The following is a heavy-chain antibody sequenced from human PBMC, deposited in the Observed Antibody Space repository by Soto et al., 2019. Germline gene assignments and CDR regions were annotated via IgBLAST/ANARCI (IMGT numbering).Heavy chain of an antibody. CDR2: INPSGGST. V-gene: IGHV1-46*01. J-gene: IGHJ6*02. CDR3: ARGLCGLGSYFPNGGCYGMDV. D-gene: IGHD3-10*01. CDR1: GYTFTSYY. Sequence: ASVKISCNTSGYTFTSYYVHWGRQAPGQGLEGIGIINPSGGSTSSAQKFQGRVTMTRDTSTSTVYMELTSLRSEDTAVYFCARGLCGLGSYFPNGGCYGMDVWGHGTTVTVSS.